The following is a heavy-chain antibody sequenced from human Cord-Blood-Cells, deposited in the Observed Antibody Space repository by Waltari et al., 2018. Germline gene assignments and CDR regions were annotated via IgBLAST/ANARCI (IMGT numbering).Heavy chain of an antibody. D-gene: IGHD3-10*01. CDR2: RSYEGSDK. V-gene: IGHV3-30*04. Sequence: QVQLVESGGGVVQPGRSLRLSCAASGFTFSSYAMHWFRQAPGKGLEGVEVRSYEGSDKYYAASVKGRFTISSEKSKNTLYLQMSSLRAEDTAVYYCASTPLVSVVVRGVIIDYGGQGTLVTVSS. J-gene: IGHJ4*02. CDR3: ASTPLVSVVVRGVIIDY. CDR1: GFTFSSYA.